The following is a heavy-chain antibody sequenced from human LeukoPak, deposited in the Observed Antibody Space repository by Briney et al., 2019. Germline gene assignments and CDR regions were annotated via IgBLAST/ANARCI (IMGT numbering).Heavy chain of an antibody. J-gene: IGHJ4*02. V-gene: IGHV3-23*01. Sequence: PGGSLRLSCAASGFTFSSYAMSWVRQAPGKGLEWVSGVSDNGDTTYYADSVKGRFTISRDNAKNTLYLQMNSLRAEDTAVYYCVRDLGGRSDHWGQGTLVTVSS. CDR3: VRDLGGRSDH. CDR2: VSDNGDTT. CDR1: GFTFSSYA. D-gene: IGHD1-26*01.